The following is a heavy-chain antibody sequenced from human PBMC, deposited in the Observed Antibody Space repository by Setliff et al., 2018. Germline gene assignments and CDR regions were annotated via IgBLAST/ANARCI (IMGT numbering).Heavy chain of an antibody. V-gene: IGHV5-51*01. CDR3: ASTLYYYDSSGYGAFDI. J-gene: IGHJ3*02. CDR2: IYPGDSDT. Sequence: PGESLKISCKGSEYSFTTYWIGWVRQMPGKGLEWMGIIYPGDSDTRYSPSFQGQVTISADKSINTAYLQWSSLKASDTAMYYCASTLYYYDSSGYGAFDIWGQGTMVTVS. D-gene: IGHD3-22*01. CDR1: EYSFTTYW.